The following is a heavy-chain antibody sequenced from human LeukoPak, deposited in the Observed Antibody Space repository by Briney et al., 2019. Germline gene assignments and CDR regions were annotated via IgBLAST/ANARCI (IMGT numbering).Heavy chain of an antibody. CDR3: ARGLPRFGGWLSA. J-gene: IGHJ5*02. Sequence: GASVKVSCKASGYTFTGYSMHWVRQAPGQGLEWMGWINPNSGGTDYAQKFQGRVTMTRDTSISTAYIELSRLRSDDTAVYYCARGLPRFGGWLSAWGQGTLVTVSS. D-gene: IGHD3-16*01. CDR2: INPNSGGT. CDR1: GYTFTGYS. V-gene: IGHV1-2*02.